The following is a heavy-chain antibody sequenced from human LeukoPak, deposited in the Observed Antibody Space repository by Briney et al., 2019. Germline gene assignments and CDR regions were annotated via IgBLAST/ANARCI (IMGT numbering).Heavy chain of an antibody. Sequence: SETLSLTCTVSGGSISSGGYYWRWIRQHPGKGLEWIGYIYYSGSTYYNPSLKSRVTISVDTSKNQFSLKLSSVTAADTAVYYCARDGEAGTFDYWGQGTLVTVSS. CDR3: ARDGEAGTFDY. CDR2: IYYSGST. J-gene: IGHJ4*02. V-gene: IGHV4-31*03. CDR1: GGSISSGGYY. D-gene: IGHD6-19*01.